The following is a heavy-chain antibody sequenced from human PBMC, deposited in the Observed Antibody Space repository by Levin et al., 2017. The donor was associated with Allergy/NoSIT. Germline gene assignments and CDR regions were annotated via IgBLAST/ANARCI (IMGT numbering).Heavy chain of an antibody. D-gene: IGHD4-17*01. J-gene: IGHJ2*01. V-gene: IGHV1-8*01. CDR3: AREYYGDYWYFDL. Sequence: GESLKISCKASGYTFTSYDINWVRQATGQGLEWMGWMNPNSGNTGYAQKFQGRVTMTRNTSISTAYMELSSLRSEDTAVYYCAREYYGDYWYFDLWGRGTLVTVSS. CDR1: GYTFTSYD. CDR2: MNPNSGNT.